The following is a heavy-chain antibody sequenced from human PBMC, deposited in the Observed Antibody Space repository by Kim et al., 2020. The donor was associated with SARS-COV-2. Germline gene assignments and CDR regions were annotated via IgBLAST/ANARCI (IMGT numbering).Heavy chain of an antibody. D-gene: IGHD3-22*01. CDR3: AREVLSPPTITMIVVVINLARFDP. J-gene: IGHJ5*02. V-gene: IGHV4-39*02. CDR1: GGSISSSSYY. CDR2: IYYSGST. Sequence: SETLSLTCTVSGGSISSSSYYWGWIRQPPGKGLEWIGSIYYSGSTYYNPSLKSRVTIYVDTSKNQFSLKLSSVTAADTAVYYCAREVLSPPTITMIVVVINLARFDPWGQGTLVTVSS.